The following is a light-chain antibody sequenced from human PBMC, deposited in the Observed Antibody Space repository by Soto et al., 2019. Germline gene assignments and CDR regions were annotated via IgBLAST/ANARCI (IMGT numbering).Light chain of an antibody. V-gene: IGLV2-14*01. CDR2: EVS. J-gene: IGLJ3*02. Sequence: QSVLTQPASVSGSPGQSITISCTGTSSDVGAYNDVSWYQQHPGKAPKLMIYEVSDRPSGVSNRFSGSKSGNTASLTISGLQAEDEADYYCTSFTSSSTGVFGGGTKLTVL. CDR3: TSFTSSSTGV. CDR1: SSDVGAYND.